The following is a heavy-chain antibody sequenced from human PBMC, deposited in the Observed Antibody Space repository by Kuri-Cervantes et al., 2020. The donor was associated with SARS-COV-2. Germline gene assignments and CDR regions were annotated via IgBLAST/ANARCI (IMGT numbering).Heavy chain of an antibody. V-gene: IGHV1-46*01. CDR1: GYTFTSYY. D-gene: IGHD3-3*01. Sequence: ASVKVSCKASGYTFTSYYMHWVRQAPGQGLEWMGIINPSGGSTSYAQKFQGRVTMTRDTSTSTVYMELSSLRSEDTAVYYCAREYKGHYDFWSGYSSNYYYMDVWGKGTTVTVSS. CDR3: AREYKGHYDFWSGYSSNYYYMDV. CDR2: INPSGGST. J-gene: IGHJ6*03.